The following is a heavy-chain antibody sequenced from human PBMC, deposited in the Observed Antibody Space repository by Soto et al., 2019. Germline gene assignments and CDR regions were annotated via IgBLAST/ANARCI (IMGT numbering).Heavy chain of an antibody. CDR3: ARQLESGRIVMVREIKTQLVDKWFDP. Sequence: EVELLESGGGLVQPGGSLRLSCEASGFTFRIYVMSWVRQAPGQGLQWVSSISGGGGSAHYADSVKGRFTISRDNPKNTLYLQMNTLRADDTAVYYCARQLESGRIVMVREIKTQLVDKWFDPWGQGTLVTVSS. V-gene: IGHV3-23*01. J-gene: IGHJ5*02. CDR1: GFTFRIYV. CDR2: ISGGGGSA. D-gene: IGHD3-10*01.